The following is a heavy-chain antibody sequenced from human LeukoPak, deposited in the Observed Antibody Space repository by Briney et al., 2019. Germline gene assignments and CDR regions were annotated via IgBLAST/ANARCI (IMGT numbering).Heavy chain of an antibody. CDR3: ARDVSPPYGGNSFSFDN. CDR1: GFIFSSNV. Sequence: GGSLRLSCAASGFIFSSNVMHWVRQAPGKGLEYVSSISGNGDNTYYADSVKGRFTISRDNSKNTLFLQMGSLGTEDMAVYYCARDVSPPYGGNSFSFDNWGQGTLVTVSS. D-gene: IGHD4-23*01. CDR2: ISGNGDNT. V-gene: IGHV3-64*02. J-gene: IGHJ4*02.